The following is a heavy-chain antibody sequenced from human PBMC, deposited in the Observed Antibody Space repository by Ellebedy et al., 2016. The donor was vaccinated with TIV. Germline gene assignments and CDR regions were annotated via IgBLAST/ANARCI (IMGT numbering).Heavy chain of an antibody. CDR1: GFTFSSHD. D-gene: IGHD6-13*01. CDR2: IGSAGDT. CDR3: ARASAGLDY. V-gene: IGHV3-13*01. Sequence: PGGSLRLSCAASGFTFSSHDTHWVRQGTGKGLEWVSAIGSAGDTSYSGSVKGRFTISRENGKNSVYLKMNSLRAEDTAVYYCARASAGLDYWGQGTLVTVSS. J-gene: IGHJ4*02.